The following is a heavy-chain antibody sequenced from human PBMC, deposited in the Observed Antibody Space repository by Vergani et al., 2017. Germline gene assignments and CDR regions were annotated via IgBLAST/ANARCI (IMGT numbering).Heavy chain of an antibody. J-gene: IGHJ4*02. V-gene: IGHV4-4*07. Sequence: QVQLQESGPGLVKPSQTLSLTCTVSGGSISSYYWSWIRQPAGKGLEWIGRIYTSGSTNYNPSLKSRVTMSVDTSKNQFSLKLSSVTAADTAVYYCARHVRAVAGTVAYYFDYWGQGTLVTVSS. CDR3: ARHVRAVAGTVAYYFDY. CDR2: IYTSGST. CDR1: GGSISSYY. D-gene: IGHD6-19*01.